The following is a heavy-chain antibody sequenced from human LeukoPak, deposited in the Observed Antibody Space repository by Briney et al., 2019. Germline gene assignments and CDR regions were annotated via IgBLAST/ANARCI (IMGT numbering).Heavy chain of an antibody. V-gene: IGHV3-7*01. Sequence: GGSLRLSCAASGFAFSNYWMTWVRQTPGKGLEWVANINRDGSDKHYLDSVEGRFIISRDNAKNSLYLQMNSLRAEDTAVYYCARGSYSSSHDPFDPWGQGTLVTVSS. D-gene: IGHD6-6*01. CDR1: GFAFSNYW. CDR3: ARGSYSSSHDPFDP. CDR2: INRDGSDK. J-gene: IGHJ5*02.